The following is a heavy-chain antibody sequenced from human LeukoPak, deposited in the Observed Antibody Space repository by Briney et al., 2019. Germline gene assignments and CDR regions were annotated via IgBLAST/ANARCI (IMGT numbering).Heavy chain of an antibody. CDR2: IYYSGST. D-gene: IGHD5-12*01. CDR3: ARLRGYSGKYLGIGY. Sequence: TSETLSLTCTVSGGSISSYYWSWIRQPPGKGLEWIGYIYYSGSTNYNPSLKSRVTISVDTSKNQFSLKLSSVTAADTAVYYCARLRGYSGKYLGIGYWGQGTLVTVSS. V-gene: IGHV4-59*08. CDR1: GGSISSYY. J-gene: IGHJ4*02.